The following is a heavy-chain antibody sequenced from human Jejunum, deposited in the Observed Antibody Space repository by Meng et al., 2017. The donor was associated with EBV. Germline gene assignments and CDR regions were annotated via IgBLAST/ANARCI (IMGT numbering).Heavy chain of an antibody. D-gene: IGHD1-26*01. CDR2: YYNSGST. J-gene: IGHJ4*02. V-gene: IGHV4-39*01. Sequence: HLQLQESGPGLVKPSETLSLTCAVSGVSIRTSPYYWGWIRQPPGKGLEWIGTYYNSGSTYYNPSLKSRVTISVDTSKNQFSLKLISVTAADTAAYYCARQGPSGRTFDYWGQGTLVTVSS. CDR3: ARQGPSGRTFDY. CDR1: GVSIRTSPYY.